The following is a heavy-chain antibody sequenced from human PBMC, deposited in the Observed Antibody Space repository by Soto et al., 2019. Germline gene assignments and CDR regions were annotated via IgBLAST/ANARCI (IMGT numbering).Heavy chain of an antibody. Sequence: QVQLVESGGGVVQPGRSLRLSCAASGFTFNNYAMHWVRQAPGKGLEWVAIISNDGSDQTYVHSVKGRFTISRDNSKNTVYLQTNSLRPDDTAVYFCAQGCSGAYCFFLVNWGQGTLVTVSS. CDR1: GFTFNNYA. CDR2: ISNDGSDQ. J-gene: IGHJ4*02. D-gene: IGHD5-12*01. V-gene: IGHV3-30*03. CDR3: AQGCSGAYCFFLVN.